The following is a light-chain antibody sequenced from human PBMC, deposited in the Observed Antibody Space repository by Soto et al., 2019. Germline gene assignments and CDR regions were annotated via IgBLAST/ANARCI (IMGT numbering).Light chain of an antibody. Sequence: EIVMTQSPATLSVSPGERATLSCRASQSVSSNLAWYQQKPGQAPRLLIYGASTRATGIPARFSGSGFGTELTLTISSLQSEDFAVYNCQQYNNWPPVTFGGGTKVEIK. V-gene: IGKV3-15*01. J-gene: IGKJ4*01. CDR1: QSVSSN. CDR3: QQYNNWPPVT. CDR2: GAS.